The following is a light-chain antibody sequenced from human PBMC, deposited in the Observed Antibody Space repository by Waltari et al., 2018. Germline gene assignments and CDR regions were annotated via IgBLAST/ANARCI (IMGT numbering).Light chain of an antibody. CDR3: QVWHAAIDPGV. CDR2: YDS. V-gene: IGLV3-21*04. J-gene: IGLJ1*01. Sequence: SYVLTQPPSVSVAPGETARITCGGDNLGSYSVPWYQQKPGQAPVLVIFYDSDRPSGIPERFSGSNSGNTATLTISRVEAGDEANYYCQVWHAAIDPGVFGTGTEVTV. CDR1: NLGSYS.